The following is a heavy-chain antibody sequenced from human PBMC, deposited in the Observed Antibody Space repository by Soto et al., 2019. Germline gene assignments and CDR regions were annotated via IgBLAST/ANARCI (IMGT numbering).Heavy chain of an antibody. CDR3: ARDGPSYYFDY. V-gene: IGHV3-74*01. CDR2: INNDGRST. Sequence: EVPLVESGGGLIQPGGSLRLSCAASGFTFSSHWMPWVRQAPGKGLVWVSRINNDGRSTDYADYVKGRFAISRDNAKNTLDLQMNSLRAEDTAVYYCARDGPSYYFDYWGQGSLVTVSS. D-gene: IGHD3-16*02. J-gene: IGHJ4*02. CDR1: GFTFSSHW.